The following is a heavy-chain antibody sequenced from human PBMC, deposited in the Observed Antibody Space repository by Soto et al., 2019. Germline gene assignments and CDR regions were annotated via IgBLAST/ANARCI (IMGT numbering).Heavy chain of an antibody. CDR3: ASSPGIAAAGTSNWFDP. CDR2: INHSGST. CDR1: GGSFSGYY. J-gene: IGHJ5*02. Sequence: SETLSLTCAVYGGSFSGYYWSWIRQPPGKGLEWIGEINHSGSTNYNPSLKSRVTISVDTSKNQFSLKLSSVTAADTAVYYCASSPGIAAAGTSNWFDPWGQGTLVTVSS. D-gene: IGHD6-13*01. V-gene: IGHV4-34*01.